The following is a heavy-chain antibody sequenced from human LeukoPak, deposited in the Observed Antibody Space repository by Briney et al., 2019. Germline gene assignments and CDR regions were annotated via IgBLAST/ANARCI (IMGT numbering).Heavy chain of an antibody. CDR2: IWYDGSNK. CDR1: GFPFISYG. Sequence: GGSLRLSCSASGFPFISYGMLWVRQAPGTGLEWVAVIWYDGSNKYYADSVKGRFTISKDNSQNTLYLQMNSLRAEDTAVYYCAKDRQLHDYGGESYYIAYGGEGTLVTVSS. D-gene: IGHD4-23*01. J-gene: IGHJ4*02. CDR3: AKDRQLHDYGGESYYIAY. V-gene: IGHV3-33*06.